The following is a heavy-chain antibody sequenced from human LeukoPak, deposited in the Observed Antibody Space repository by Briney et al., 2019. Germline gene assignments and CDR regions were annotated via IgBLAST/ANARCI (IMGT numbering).Heavy chain of an antibody. CDR1: GFTFSSYS. J-gene: IGHJ4*02. CDR2: ISSSSSYI. Sequence: GGSLRLSCAASGFTFSSYSMNWVRQAPGKGLEWVSYISSSSSYIYHADSVKGRFTFSRDNAKNSLYLQMNSLRAEDTAVYYCARSGWFGELGFDYWGQGTLVTVSS. CDR3: ARSGWFGELGFDY. V-gene: IGHV3-21*05. D-gene: IGHD3-10*01.